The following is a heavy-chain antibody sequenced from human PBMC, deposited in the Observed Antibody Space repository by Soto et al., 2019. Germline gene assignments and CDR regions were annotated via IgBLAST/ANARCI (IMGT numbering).Heavy chain of an antibody. CDR1: CGSMSSYY. CDR3: ARADPDASVGY. D-gene: IGHD2-15*01. J-gene: IGHJ4*02. V-gene: IGHV4-59*01. CDR2: ISYSGST. Sequence: SETLSLTCTVSCGSMSSYYWTWLRQSPGRGLEWIGYISYSGSTYYNPSLKSRVTISADTSKNQFSLRMNSMIAADTAVYYCARADPDASVGYWGQGTLVTVSS.